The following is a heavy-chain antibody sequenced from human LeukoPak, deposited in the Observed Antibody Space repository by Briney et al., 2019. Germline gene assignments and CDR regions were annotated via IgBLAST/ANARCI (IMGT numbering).Heavy chain of an antibody. D-gene: IGHD6-13*01. Sequence: ASVKVSCKASGYTFSGNYIHWVRQARGQGLEWMGWVNPNSGDTNYAQKFQGRVTLTRDTSIATVYMELSRLRSDDTAVYYCARDLTAAVPRDYGGQATLDTVSS. CDR1: GYTFSGNY. V-gene: IGHV1-2*02. J-gene: IGHJ4*02. CDR3: ARDLTAAVPRDY. CDR2: VNPNSGDT.